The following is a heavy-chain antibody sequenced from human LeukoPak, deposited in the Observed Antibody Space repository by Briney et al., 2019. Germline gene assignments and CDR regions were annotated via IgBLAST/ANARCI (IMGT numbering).Heavy chain of an antibody. CDR3: AKLWWVKSIAAAGYFDY. V-gene: IGHV3-74*01. CDR2: INSDGSST. D-gene: IGHD6-13*01. CDR1: GFTFSSYW. Sequence: QTGGSLRLSCAASGFTFSSYWMHWVRQAPGKGLVWVSRINSDGSSTSYADSVKGRFTISRDNAKNTLYLQMNSLRAEDTAVYYCAKLWWVKSIAAAGYFDYWGQGTLVTVSS. J-gene: IGHJ4*02.